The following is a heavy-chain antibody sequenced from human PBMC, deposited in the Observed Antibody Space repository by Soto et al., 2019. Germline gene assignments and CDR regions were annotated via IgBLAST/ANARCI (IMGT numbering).Heavy chain of an antibody. CDR1: GGSISSGGYS. Sequence: SETLSLTCAVSGGSISSGGYSWSWIRQPPGKGLEWIGYMYHSGSTYYNPSLKSRVTISIDRSKNQFSLKLSPVTAADTAVYYGARVADPWGQEILVTVTS. V-gene: IGHV4-30-2*01. CDR3: ARVADP. J-gene: IGHJ5*02. CDR2: MYHSGST.